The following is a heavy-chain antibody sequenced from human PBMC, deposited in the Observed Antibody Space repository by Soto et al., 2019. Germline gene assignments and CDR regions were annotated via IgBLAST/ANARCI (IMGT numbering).Heavy chain of an antibody. CDR2: ISGSGGST. J-gene: IGHJ6*02. CDR1: GFTFSSYA. V-gene: IGHV3-23*01. D-gene: IGHD6-19*01. Sequence: EVQLLESGGGLVQPGGSLRLSCAASGFTFSSYAMSWVRQAPGKGLEWVSAISGSGGSTYYADSVKGRFTISRDNSKSTLELQMNSLRAEDTAVYYCASLISSGWSGRYYGMGVWGQGTTVTVSS. CDR3: ASLISSGWSGRYYGMGV.